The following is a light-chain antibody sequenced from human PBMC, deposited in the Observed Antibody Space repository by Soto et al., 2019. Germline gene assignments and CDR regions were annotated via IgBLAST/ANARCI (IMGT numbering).Light chain of an antibody. Sequence: EIALTQSPATLSLSPGEGATLSCRASQSVSNYLAWYQQKPGQAPRLLIFDASKRATGIPARFSGSGSGTDFTLTISSLEPEDFAVYYCQQRSNWPLTFGGGTKVEIK. J-gene: IGKJ4*01. CDR3: QQRSNWPLT. V-gene: IGKV3-11*01. CDR1: QSVSNY. CDR2: DAS.